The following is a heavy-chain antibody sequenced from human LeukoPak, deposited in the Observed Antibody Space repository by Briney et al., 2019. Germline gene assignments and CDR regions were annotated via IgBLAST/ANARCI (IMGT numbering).Heavy chain of an antibody. D-gene: IGHD2-2*01. J-gene: IGHJ3*02. CDR3: ARDLVVVPAAKLYFPNAFDI. CDR1: GYTFTSYG. CDR2: ISAYNGNT. V-gene: IGHV1-18*01. Sequence: ASVKVSCKASGYTFTSYGISWVRQAPGQGLEWMGWISAYNGNTNYAQKLQGRVTMTTDTSTSTAYMELRSLRSDDTAVYYCARDLVVVPAAKLYFPNAFDIWGQGTMATVSS.